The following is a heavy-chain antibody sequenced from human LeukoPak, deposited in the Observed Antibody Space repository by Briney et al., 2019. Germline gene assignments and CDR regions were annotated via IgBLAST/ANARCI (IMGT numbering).Heavy chain of an antibody. CDR2: IYSGGST. D-gene: IGHD1-26*01. J-gene: IGHJ3*02. CDR1: GFTVSSNY. CDR3: ARDPRLVGATGANAFDI. Sequence: PGGSLRLSCAASGFTVSSNYMSWVRQAPGKGLEWVSVIYSGGSTYYADSVKGRFTISRDNSKNTLYLQMNSLRAEDTAVYYCARDPRLVGATGANAFDIWGQGTMVTVSS. V-gene: IGHV3-66*01.